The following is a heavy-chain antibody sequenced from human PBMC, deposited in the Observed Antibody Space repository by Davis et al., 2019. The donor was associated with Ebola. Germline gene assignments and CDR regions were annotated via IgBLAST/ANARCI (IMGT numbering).Heavy chain of an antibody. CDR1: GFTFSSYA. CDR2: ISGSGGST. CDR3: AKEMMIVVVITD. V-gene: IGHV3-23*01. Sequence: GESLKISCAASGFTFSSYAMSWVRQAPGKGLEWVSAISGSGGSTYYADSVKGRFTISRDNSKNTLYLQMNSLRAEDTAVYYCAKEMMIVVVITDWGQGTLVTVSS. D-gene: IGHD3-22*01. J-gene: IGHJ4*02.